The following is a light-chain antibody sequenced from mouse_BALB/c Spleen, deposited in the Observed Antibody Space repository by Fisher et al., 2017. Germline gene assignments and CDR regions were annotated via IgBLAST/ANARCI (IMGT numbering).Light chain of an antibody. CDR3: QQWSSNPPT. J-gene: IGKJ4*01. Sequence: IVLTQTPAITAASLGQKVTITCSASSSVSYMYWYQQKPGSSPKPWIYRTSNLASGVPARFSGSGSGTSYSLTISSMEAEDAATYYCQQWSSNPPTFGSGTKLEIK. CDR2: RTS. V-gene: IGKV4-68*01. CDR1: SSVSY.